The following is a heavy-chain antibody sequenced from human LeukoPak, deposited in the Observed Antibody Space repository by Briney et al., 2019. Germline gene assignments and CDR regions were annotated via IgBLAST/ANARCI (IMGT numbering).Heavy chain of an antibody. V-gene: IGHV3-48*01. Sequence: GGSLRLSCIASGFTFSSHRMNWVRQAPGKGQEWISDISRSSSDIHYAGSVTGRFTISRDNAKNSLYLQMTSLRVEDTAVYYCARDSGRYGYYMDVWGKGTTVTVSS. CDR1: GFTFSSHR. J-gene: IGHJ6*03. CDR2: ISRSSSDI. D-gene: IGHD1-26*01. CDR3: ARDSGRYGYYMDV.